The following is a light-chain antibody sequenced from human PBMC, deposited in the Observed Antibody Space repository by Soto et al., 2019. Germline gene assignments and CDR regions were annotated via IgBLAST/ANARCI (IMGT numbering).Light chain of an antibody. CDR1: QSISNW. V-gene: IGKV1-5*01. CDR2: HAS. Sequence: DIQMTQSPSTLSASVGDRDTITCRASQSISNWVAWYQQKPGTAPKVLIYHASNLQSGVPSRFSGSGYGTEFTLTISSLQPDDFATYYCQQYNSYSFGQGTKVDIK. J-gene: IGKJ1*01. CDR3: QQYNSYS.